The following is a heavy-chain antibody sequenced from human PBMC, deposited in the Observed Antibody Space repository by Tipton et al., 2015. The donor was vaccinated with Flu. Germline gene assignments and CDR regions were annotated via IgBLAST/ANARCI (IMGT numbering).Heavy chain of an antibody. CDR1: GFAFNSYA. V-gene: IGHV3-23*01. CDR2: ISTGGST. D-gene: IGHD6-13*01. CDR3: AKAGRAGDASSWFLYFDY. Sequence: GSLRLSCAASGFAFNSYAMSWVRQAPGKGLEWVSGISTGGSTYYADSVKGRFTISRDNSKNTLYLEMNSLRAEDTAVYYCAKAGRAGDASSWFLYFDYWGQGSLVTVSS. J-gene: IGHJ4*02.